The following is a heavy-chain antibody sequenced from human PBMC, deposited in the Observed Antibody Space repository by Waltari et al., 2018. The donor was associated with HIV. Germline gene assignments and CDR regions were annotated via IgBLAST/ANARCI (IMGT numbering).Heavy chain of an antibody. CDR1: GYTFIGYY. V-gene: IGHV1-2*06. Sequence: QVQLVQSGAEVKKPGASVKVSCKASGYTFIGYYMHWVRQAHGQGLEWMGRINPNSGGTNYAQKFQGRVTMTRDTSISTAYMELSRLRSDDTAVYYCARDWMVRGVMNWFDPWGQGTLVTVSS. D-gene: IGHD3-10*01. CDR3: ARDWMVRGVMNWFDP. J-gene: IGHJ5*02. CDR2: INPNSGGT.